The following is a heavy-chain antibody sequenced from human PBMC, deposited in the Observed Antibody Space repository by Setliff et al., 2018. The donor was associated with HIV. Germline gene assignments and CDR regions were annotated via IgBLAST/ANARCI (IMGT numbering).Heavy chain of an antibody. CDR2: IYNTGST. Sequence: SETLSLTCAVYGGSFNDYYWTWIRQPPGKGLEWIGYIYNTGSTYHSPSLESRVTISIDTSKNQFSLKLSSVTAADPAVYFCARGRGSSSSWPIDYWGQGTLVTVSS. D-gene: IGHD6-13*01. J-gene: IGHJ4*02. CDR1: GGSFNDYY. V-gene: IGHV4-34*09. CDR3: ARGRGSSSSWPIDY.